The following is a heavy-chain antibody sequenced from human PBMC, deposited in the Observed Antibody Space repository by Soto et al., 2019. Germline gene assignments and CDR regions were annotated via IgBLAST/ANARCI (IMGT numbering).Heavy chain of an antibody. CDR1: GYTFTGYY. D-gene: IGHD2-15*01. CDR3: ARDDLGYCSGGRCPVRVGFDI. Sequence: ASVKVSCKASGYTFTGYYMHWVRQAPGQGLEWMGWINPNSGGTNYAQKFQGWVTMTRDTSISTAYMELSRLRSDDTAVYYCARDDLGYCSGGRCPVRVGFDISGPGTIVSVSS. CDR2: INPNSGGT. V-gene: IGHV1-2*04. J-gene: IGHJ3*02.